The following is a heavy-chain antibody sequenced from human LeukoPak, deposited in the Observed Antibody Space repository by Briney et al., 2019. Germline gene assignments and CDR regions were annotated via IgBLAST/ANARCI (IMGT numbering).Heavy chain of an antibody. CDR1: GFTFDDYA. D-gene: IGHD2-21*01. J-gene: IGHJ3*02. CDR2: ISWNSGSI. Sequence: GRSLRLSCAASGFTFDDYAMHWVRQAPGKGLEWVSGISWNSGSIGYADSVKGRFTISRDNAKNSLYLQMNSLRAEDMALYYCAKDSGSYLTLGGNAFDIWGQGTMVTVSS. CDR3: AKDSGSYLTLGGNAFDI. V-gene: IGHV3-9*03.